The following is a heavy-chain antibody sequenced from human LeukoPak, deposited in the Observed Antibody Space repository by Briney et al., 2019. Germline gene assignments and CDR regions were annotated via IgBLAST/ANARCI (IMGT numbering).Heavy chain of an antibody. J-gene: IGHJ3*02. CDR2: INPNSGGT. CDR3: ASQLRGSIIVFAFDI. CDR1: GFTFTGYY. Sequence: PGGSLRLSCAASGFTFTGYYMHWVRQAPGQGLEWMGWINPNSGGTNYAQKFQGRVTMTRDTSISTAYMELSRLRSDDTAVYYCASQLRGSIIVFAFDIWGQGTMVTVSS. D-gene: IGHD3-16*01. V-gene: IGHV1-2*02.